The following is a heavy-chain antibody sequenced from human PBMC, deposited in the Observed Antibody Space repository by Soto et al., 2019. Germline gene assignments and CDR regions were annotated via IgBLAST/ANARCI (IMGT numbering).Heavy chain of an antibody. Sequence: QVQLVQSGAEVKKPGSSVKVSCKASGGTFSSYAISWVRQAPGQGLEWMRGIIPIFGTANYAQKFQGRVTITADESTSTAYMELSSLRSEDTAVYYCAREWGYYDSSGLPREWFDPWGQGTLVTVSS. V-gene: IGHV1-69*01. CDR1: GGTFSSYA. CDR3: AREWGYYDSSGLPREWFDP. CDR2: IIPIFGTA. J-gene: IGHJ5*02. D-gene: IGHD3-22*01.